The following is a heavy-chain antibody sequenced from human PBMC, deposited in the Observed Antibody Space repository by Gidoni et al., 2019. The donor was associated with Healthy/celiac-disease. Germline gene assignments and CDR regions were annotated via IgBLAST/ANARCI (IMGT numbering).Heavy chain of an antibody. CDR1: GYSFTSDW. CDR2: IYPGDSDT. V-gene: IGHV5-51*01. Sequence: ELQLVQSGAVVKKSGVSLKISCKGSGYSFTSDWIGWVRQMPGKGVEWMGIIYPGDSDTRYRPSFQGQVTISADKSISTAYLQWSSLKAADTAMYYCARGVNLWSEFDYWGQGTLVTVSS. D-gene: IGHD3-10*01. J-gene: IGHJ4*02. CDR3: ARGVNLWSEFDY.